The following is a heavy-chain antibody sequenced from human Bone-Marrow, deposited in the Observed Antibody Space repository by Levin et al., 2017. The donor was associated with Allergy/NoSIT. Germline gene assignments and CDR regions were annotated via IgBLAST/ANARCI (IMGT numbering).Heavy chain of an antibody. D-gene: IGHD3-22*01. J-gene: IGHJ4*02. CDR2: ITSSGDST. CDR1: GFTFRHYT. CDR3: ARDPARGYYVSSGYSGDH. V-gene: IGHV3-48*02. Sequence: QAGGSLRLSCAASGFTFRHYTMNWVRQAPGKGLEWVSCITSSGDSTYYADSVKGRFTISRDNAKNSLYLQLNRLRDEDTAMYYCARDPARGYYVSSGYSGDHWGQGTLVTVSS.